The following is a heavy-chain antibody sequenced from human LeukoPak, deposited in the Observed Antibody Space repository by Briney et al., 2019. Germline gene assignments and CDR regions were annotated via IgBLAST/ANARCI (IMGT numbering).Heavy chain of an antibody. CDR2: ISGSGGST. V-gene: IGHV3-23*01. Sequence: GGSLRLSCAASGFTFSSYAMSWVRQAPGKGLEWVSAISGSGGSTYYADSVKGRFTISRDNSKNTPYLQMNSLRAEDTAVYYCAKDDLYCSSTSCYPDYWGQGTLVTVSS. CDR1: GFTFSSYA. D-gene: IGHD2-2*01. J-gene: IGHJ4*02. CDR3: AKDDLYCSSTSCYPDY.